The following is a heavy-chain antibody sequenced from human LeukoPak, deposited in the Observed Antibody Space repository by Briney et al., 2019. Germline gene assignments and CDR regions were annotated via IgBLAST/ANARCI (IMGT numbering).Heavy chain of an antibody. D-gene: IGHD3-10*01. CDR3: ARVGGITMVRGVKRGYCYMDV. CDR1: VCSICSYY. J-gene: IGHJ6*03. V-gene: IGHV4-59*01. CDR2: IYYSGRT. Sequence: NSSETPSLTCTVSVCSICSYYWSWIRQPPGKGLEWIGYIYYSGRTNYNASLKSRVTISVETSKNQFSLKLSSVTAADTAVYYCARVGGITMVRGVKRGYCYMDVWGKGTTVTISS.